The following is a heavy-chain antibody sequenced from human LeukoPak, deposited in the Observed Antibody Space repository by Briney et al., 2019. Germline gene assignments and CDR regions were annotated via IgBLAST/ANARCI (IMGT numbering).Heavy chain of an antibody. CDR3: ARLDSSGASAPTDY. D-gene: IGHD6-19*01. J-gene: IGHJ4*02. Sequence: GESLKISCMGSGYRFTSYWIGWVRQMPGKGLEWMGIIYPGDSDTRYSPSFQGQVTISVDKSISTAYLQWSSLKASDTAMYYCARLDSSGASAPTDYWGQGTLVTVSS. CDR1: GYRFTSYW. CDR2: IYPGDSDT. V-gene: IGHV5-51*01.